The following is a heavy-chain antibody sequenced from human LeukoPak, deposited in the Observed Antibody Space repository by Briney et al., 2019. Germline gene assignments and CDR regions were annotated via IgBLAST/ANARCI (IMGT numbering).Heavy chain of an antibody. Sequence: SETLSLTCTVSGGSISSGGYYWSWIRQHPGKGLEWIGYIYYSGSTYYNPSLKSRVTVSVDTSKNQFSLKLSSVTAADTAVYCCARGLQPSYDILTGYFDYWGQGTLVTVSS. D-gene: IGHD3-9*01. CDR2: IYYSGST. CDR1: GGSISSGGYY. V-gene: IGHV4-31*03. J-gene: IGHJ4*02. CDR3: ARGLQPSYDILTGYFDY.